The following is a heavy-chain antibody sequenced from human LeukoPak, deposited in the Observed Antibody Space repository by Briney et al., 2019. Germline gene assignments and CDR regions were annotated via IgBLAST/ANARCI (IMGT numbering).Heavy chain of an antibody. CDR1: GFIFTNYA. CDR3: AKVGTWAVGSFDY. D-gene: IGHD1-7*01. Sequence: GGSLRLSCAASGFIFTNYAMSWVRQAPGKGLEWVSTISGSGGTTYYAESVKGRFTISRDNSKNTLYLQMNSRRAEDTAVYYCAKVGTWAVGSFDYWGQGTLVTVSS. J-gene: IGHJ4*02. V-gene: IGHV3-23*01. CDR2: ISGSGGTT.